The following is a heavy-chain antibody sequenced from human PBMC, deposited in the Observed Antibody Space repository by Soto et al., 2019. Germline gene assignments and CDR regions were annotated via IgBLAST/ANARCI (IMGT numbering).Heavy chain of an antibody. Sequence: QEQLVQSGAEVKQPGASVRVSCKASGNTHTIYFIHWLRQARGQGLEWMGWINSVSGGTNYAHKFEGRVTMTRDMSTTTAFLELSGLRSDDTAVYFCARGGSYYAHWGQGTLVTVSS. CDR3: ARGGSYYAH. CDR1: GNTHTIYF. CDR2: INSVSGGT. V-gene: IGHV1-2*02. D-gene: IGHD3-10*01. J-gene: IGHJ4*02.